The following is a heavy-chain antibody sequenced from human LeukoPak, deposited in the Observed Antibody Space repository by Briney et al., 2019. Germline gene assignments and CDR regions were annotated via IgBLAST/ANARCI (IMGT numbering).Heavy chain of an antibody. Sequence: ASVKVSCKASGYTFTGYYMHWVRQAPGQGLEWMGWINPNSGGTNYAQKFQGWVTMTRDTSISTAYMELSRLRSNDTAVYYCARGSGYSSSWYSGSSGWFDPWGQGTLVTVSS. J-gene: IGHJ5*02. CDR1: GYTFTGYY. V-gene: IGHV1-2*04. CDR3: ARGSGYSSSWYSGSSGWFDP. D-gene: IGHD6-13*01. CDR2: INPNSGGT.